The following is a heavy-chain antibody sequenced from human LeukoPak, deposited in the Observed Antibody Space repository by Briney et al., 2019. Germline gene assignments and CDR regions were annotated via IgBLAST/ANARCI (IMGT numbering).Heavy chain of an antibody. CDR3: ARGVAISTADY. Sequence: PSETLSLTCAVYGGSFSGYYWSWIRQPPGKGLEWIGEINHSGSTNYNPSLKSRVTISVDTSKNQFSLKLSSVTAADTAVYYCARGVAISTADYWGQGTLVTVSP. J-gene: IGHJ4*02. V-gene: IGHV4-34*01. CDR1: GGSFSGYY. D-gene: IGHD1-26*01. CDR2: INHSGST.